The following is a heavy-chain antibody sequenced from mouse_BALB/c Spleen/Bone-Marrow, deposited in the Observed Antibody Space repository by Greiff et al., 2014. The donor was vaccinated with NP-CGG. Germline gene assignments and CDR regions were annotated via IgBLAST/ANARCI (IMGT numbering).Heavy chain of an antibody. V-gene: IGHV2-6-5*01. J-gene: IGHJ2*01. Sequence: VQLVESGPGLVAPSQSLSITCTVSGFSLTDYGVSWIRQPPGKGLEWLGVIWGGGITYYNSTLKSRLSISKDSSKSQVFLKMNSLQTDDTAMYYRAEHDTTVVVDYWGQGATLTVSS. CDR1: GFSLTDYG. D-gene: IGHD1-1*01. CDR2: IWGGGIT. CDR3: AEHDTTVVVDY.